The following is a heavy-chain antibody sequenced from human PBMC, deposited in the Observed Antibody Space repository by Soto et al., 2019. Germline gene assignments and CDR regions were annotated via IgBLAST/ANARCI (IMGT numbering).Heavy chain of an antibody. J-gene: IGHJ6*02. Sequence: QVQLVQSGAEVKKPGSSVKVSCKASGGTFSRYSITWVRQAPGHGLEWIGRIIPIFGIASYAQKFQGRVTITAGKSTSTAYMELRSLRSDDTAVYYCAREDRDRETGLVPAAIDGMDVWGQGTTVTVSS. V-gene: IGHV1-69*08. CDR1: GGTFSRYS. CDR2: IIPIFGIA. CDR3: AREDRDRETGLVPAAIDGMDV. D-gene: IGHD2-2*01.